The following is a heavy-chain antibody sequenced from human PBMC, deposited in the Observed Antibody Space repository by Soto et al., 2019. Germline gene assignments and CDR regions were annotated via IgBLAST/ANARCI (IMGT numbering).Heavy chain of an antibody. CDR2: IRSKAYGGTT. Sequence: HPGGSLRLSCAASGFTFRSYGMHWVRQAPGKGLEWVGFIRSKAYGGTTEYAASVKGRFTISRDDSKSIAYLQMNSLKTEDTAVYYCTRDRRRYGGNSVYDYWGQGTRVTVSS. CDR1: GFTFRSYG. V-gene: IGHV3-49*04. J-gene: IGHJ4*02. CDR3: TRDRRRYGGNSVYDY. D-gene: IGHD2-21*02.